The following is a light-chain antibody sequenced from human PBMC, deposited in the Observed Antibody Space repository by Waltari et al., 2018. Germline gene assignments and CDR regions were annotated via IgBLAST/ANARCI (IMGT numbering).Light chain of an antibody. CDR1: HGISDN. Sequence: EVVMTQSPATLSVSPGERATLSCRASHGISDNLAWYQQKPGQAPRLLIYGAFTRATGIPARFTGSGSGTEFTLTINSLQSEASAVYYCQQYNRWPPITFGQGTRLEIK. CDR2: GAF. V-gene: IGKV3-15*01. J-gene: IGKJ5*01. CDR3: QQYNRWPPIT.